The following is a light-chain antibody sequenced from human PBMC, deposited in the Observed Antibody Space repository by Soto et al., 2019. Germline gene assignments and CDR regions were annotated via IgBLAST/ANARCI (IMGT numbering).Light chain of an antibody. CDR3: QSYDSGLSAWV. CDR2: GNR. V-gene: IGLV1-40*01. CDR1: ISNIGAGYD. Sequence: QSVLTQPPSVRGAPGQRYTISCSGSISNIGAGYDVHWYQQFPGTAPKLLIYGNRNRPSGVPDRFYGAKSGTSASLAITGLQAEDEADYHCQSYDSGLSAWVFGGGTKVTV. J-gene: IGLJ3*02.